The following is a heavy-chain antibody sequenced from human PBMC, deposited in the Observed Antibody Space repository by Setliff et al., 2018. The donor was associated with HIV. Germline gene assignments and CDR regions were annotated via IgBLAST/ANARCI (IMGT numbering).Heavy chain of an antibody. J-gene: IGHJ4*01. CDR1: GGSFSGYY. D-gene: IGHD3-10*01. V-gene: IGHV4-34*01. CDR2: INHSGST. CDR3: ARFLGFLDY. Sequence: SDTLSLTCAVYGGSFSGYYWNWIRQPPGKGLEWVGDINHSGSTNYNSSFKSRVTISVDTSKKQFSLRLNSVTAADTAVYYCARFLGFLDYWGHGNLVTVSS.